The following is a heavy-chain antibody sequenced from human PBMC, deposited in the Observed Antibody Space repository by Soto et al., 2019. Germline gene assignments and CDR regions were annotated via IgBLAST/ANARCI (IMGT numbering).Heavy chain of an antibody. CDR2: TYYRSKSYN. CDR3: ARAHLIASRLMWYLDL. CDR1: GDSVPSNNAA. J-gene: IGHJ2*01. V-gene: IGHV6-1*01. Sequence: PSQTLSLTCAISGDSVPSNNAAWHWIRQSPSRGREWLGRTYYRSKSYNDYAMSVKGRITINPDTSKDHFSLQLNSATPEDTAVYYCARAHLIASRLMWYLDLWGRGNLVTVSS. D-gene: IGHD6-6*01.